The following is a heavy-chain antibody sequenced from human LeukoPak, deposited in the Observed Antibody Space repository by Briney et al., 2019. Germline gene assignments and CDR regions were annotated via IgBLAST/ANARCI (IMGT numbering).Heavy chain of an antibody. CDR3: AKFDRTATYFDS. D-gene: IGHD2-21*02. J-gene: IGHJ4*02. V-gene: IGHV3-23*01. Sequence: GGSLRLSCKASGFTFNSYAMYWVRQASGQGLEWVSAISAGGGSTYDADSVKGRFTISSDNSKNTVYLQMTSLRVDDTAVYYCAKFDRTATYFDSWGQGTLVTISS. CDR1: GFTFNSYA. CDR2: ISAGGGST.